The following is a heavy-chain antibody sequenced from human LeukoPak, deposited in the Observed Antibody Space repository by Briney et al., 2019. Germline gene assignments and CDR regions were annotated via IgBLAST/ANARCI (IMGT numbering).Heavy chain of an antibody. CDR1: GLPLNVHW. Sequence: GGSLTLSRAPSGLPLNVHWELGAGHAPGKARVWFSRIKADGRSTNYADSVKGRFTISRDNAKNTLYLQMNSLRAEDTAVYYCARGRIGGWTDYWGQGTLVTVSS. V-gene: IGHV3-74*01. J-gene: IGHJ4*02. D-gene: IGHD6-19*01. CDR3: ARGRIGGWTDY. CDR2: IKADGRST.